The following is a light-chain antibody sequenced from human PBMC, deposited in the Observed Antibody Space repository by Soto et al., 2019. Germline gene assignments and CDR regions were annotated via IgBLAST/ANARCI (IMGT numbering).Light chain of an antibody. CDR1: QGILDY. Sequence: DIQMTQSSSSLSASVGDRVTITCRASQGILDYVAWFQQKPGKAPRLLIFAASTLHSGVPSRFSGSGAGTDFTLTISSLQPEDAATYYCQKYNTAPQTFGQGTTVEIK. CDR3: QKYNTAPQT. CDR2: AAS. V-gene: IGKV1-27*01. J-gene: IGKJ1*01.